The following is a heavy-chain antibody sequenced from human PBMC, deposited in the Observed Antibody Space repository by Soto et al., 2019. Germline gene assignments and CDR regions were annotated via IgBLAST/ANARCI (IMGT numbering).Heavy chain of an antibody. D-gene: IGHD3-3*01. CDR1: GFTFSSYA. CDR3: AKGFVLRFLEWPSPPAAGTLVY. V-gene: IGHV3-23*01. J-gene: IGHJ4*02. CDR2: ISGSGGST. Sequence: HPGGSLRLSCAASGFTFSSYAMSWVRQAPGKGLEWVSAISGSGGSTYYADSVKGRFTISRDNSKNTLYLQMNSLRAEDTAVYYCAKGFVLRFLEWPSPPAAGTLVYWGQGTLVTVPQ.